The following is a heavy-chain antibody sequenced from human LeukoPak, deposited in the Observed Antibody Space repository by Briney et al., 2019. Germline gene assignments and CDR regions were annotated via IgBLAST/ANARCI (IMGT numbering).Heavy chain of an antibody. J-gene: IGHJ3*02. CDR3: ARVQWDGYNSQAFDI. V-gene: IGHV3-66*01. Sequence: GGSLRLSCATSGFTVSSNFMSWVRQAPGKGLEWVSVIYSGGDTYYADSVKGRFTISRDNSKNTLYLQMNSLRAEDTAVYYCARVQWDGYNSQAFDIWGQGTVVTVS. CDR1: GFTVSSNF. D-gene: IGHD5-12*01. CDR2: IYSGGDT.